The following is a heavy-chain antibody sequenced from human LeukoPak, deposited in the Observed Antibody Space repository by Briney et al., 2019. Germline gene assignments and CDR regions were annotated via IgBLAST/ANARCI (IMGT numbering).Heavy chain of an antibody. V-gene: IGHV3-23*01. CDR2: ISSSSSNT. Sequence: GGSLRLSCAASGFTFSSYGMSWVRQAPGKGLEWVSAISSSSSNTYYADSVKGRFTISRDNSKNTLYLQMNSLRAEDTAVYYCAKGSGNYALDFWGQGTLVTVSS. CDR3: AKGSGNYALDF. CDR1: GFTFSSYG. J-gene: IGHJ4*02. D-gene: IGHD2-2*01.